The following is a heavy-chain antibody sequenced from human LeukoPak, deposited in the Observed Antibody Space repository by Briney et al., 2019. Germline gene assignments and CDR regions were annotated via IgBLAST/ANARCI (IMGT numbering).Heavy chain of an antibody. CDR3: ARSGLRYFDCPDY. V-gene: IGHV3-7*05. CDR2: IKQDGSEK. CDR1: GFTFSRYW. Sequence: PGGSLRLPCAASGFTFSRYWMSWVRQAPGKGLEWVATIKQDGSEKYYVDSVKGRFTISRDNAKNSLSLQMNSLRAEDTAVYYCARSGLRYFDCPDYWGQGALVTVSS. D-gene: IGHD3-9*01. J-gene: IGHJ4*02.